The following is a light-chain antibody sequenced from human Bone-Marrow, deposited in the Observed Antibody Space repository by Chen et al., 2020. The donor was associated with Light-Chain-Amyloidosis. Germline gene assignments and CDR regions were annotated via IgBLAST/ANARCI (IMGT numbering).Light chain of an antibody. CDR3: QTWGTGIQV. Sequence: QLVVTQSPSASASLCASVKLTCTLSSGHSNYAVAWHQQQPEKGHRYLMKLNSDGSHNKGDGIPDRFSGSSSGAERYLTISSLQSEDEADYFCQTWGTGIQVFGGGTKLTVL. CDR2: LNSDGSH. V-gene: IGLV4-69*01. J-gene: IGLJ3*02. CDR1: SGHSNYA.